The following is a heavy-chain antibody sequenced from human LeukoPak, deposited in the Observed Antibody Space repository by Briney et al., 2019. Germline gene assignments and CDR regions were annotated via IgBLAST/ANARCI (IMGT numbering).Heavy chain of an antibody. J-gene: IGHJ3*02. Sequence: SETLSLTCTVSGGSISSYYWSWIRQPPGKGLEWIGYIYYSGSTNYNPSLKSRVTISVDTSKNQFSLKLSSVTAADTAVYYCARFGRLSTADAFDIWGQGTMVTVSS. CDR3: ARFGRLSTADAFDI. V-gene: IGHV4-59*08. CDR2: IYYSGST. CDR1: GGSISSYY. D-gene: IGHD5/OR15-5a*01.